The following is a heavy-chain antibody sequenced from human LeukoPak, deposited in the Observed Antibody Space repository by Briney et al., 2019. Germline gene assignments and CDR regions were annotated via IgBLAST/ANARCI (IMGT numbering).Heavy chain of an antibody. V-gene: IGHV3-21*01. CDR2: ISSSSSYI. Sequence: PGGSLRLSCAASGFTFSSYSMNWVRQAPGKGLEWVSSISSSSSYIYYADSVKGRFTISRDNAKNSLYLQMNSLRDEDTAVYYCARDHCSSTNCYFDFWGQGTLVTVSS. CDR1: GFTFSSYS. D-gene: IGHD2-2*01. J-gene: IGHJ4*02. CDR3: ARDHCSSTNCYFDF.